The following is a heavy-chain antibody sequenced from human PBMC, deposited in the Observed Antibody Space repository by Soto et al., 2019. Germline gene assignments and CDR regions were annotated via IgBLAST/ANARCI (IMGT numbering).Heavy chain of an antibody. CDR2: ISGSGGST. D-gene: IGHD6-6*01. CDR1: GFTFSSYA. Sequence: GGSLRLSCAASGFTFSSYAMSWVRQAPGKGLEWVSAISGSGGSTYYADSVKGRFTISRDNSKNTLYLQMNSLRAEDTAVYYCAKGTLQLALTSYYYYYMDVWGKGTTVTVSS. CDR3: AKGTLQLALTSYYYYYMDV. J-gene: IGHJ6*03. V-gene: IGHV3-23*01.